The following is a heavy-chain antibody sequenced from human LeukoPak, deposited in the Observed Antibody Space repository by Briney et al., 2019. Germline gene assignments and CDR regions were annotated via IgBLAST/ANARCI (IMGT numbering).Heavy chain of an antibody. CDR1: GFTFSSYS. CDR3: ARDSELLEWLPDSDL. D-gene: IGHD3-3*01. Sequence: GGSLRLSCAASGFTFSSYSMNWVRQAPGKGLEWVSYISSSNSYIYYADSVKGRFTVSRDNAKNSVYLQMNSLRAEDTAVYYCARDSELLEWLPDSDLGGQGTLVTVSS. V-gene: IGHV3-21*05. CDR2: ISSSNSYI. J-gene: IGHJ5*02.